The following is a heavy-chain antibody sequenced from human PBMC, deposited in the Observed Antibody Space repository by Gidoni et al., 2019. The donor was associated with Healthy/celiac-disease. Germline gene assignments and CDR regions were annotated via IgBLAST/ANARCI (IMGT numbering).Heavy chain of an antibody. CDR2: IYTSGST. CDR1: GGSISRVSYH. Sequence: QVQLQASGPGLVKPSQTLSLTCTASGGSISRVSYHWSWIRQPAGKGLEWIGRIYTSGSTNYNPSLKSRVTISVDTSKNQFSLKLSSVTAADTAVYYCARGGWSSGWYGYYYGMDVWGQGTTVTVSS. D-gene: IGHD6-19*01. CDR3: ARGGWSSGWYGYYYGMDV. V-gene: IGHV4-61*02. J-gene: IGHJ6*02.